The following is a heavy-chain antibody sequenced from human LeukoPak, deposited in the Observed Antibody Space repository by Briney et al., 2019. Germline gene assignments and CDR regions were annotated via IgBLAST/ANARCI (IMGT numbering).Heavy chain of an antibody. CDR2: IKEDGSDK. Sequence: PGGSLRLSCAASGFTFRKYAMSWVRQAPGKGLEWVANIKEDGSDKYYVDSVKGRFSISRDNAKNSLYLQMSSLRAEDTAVYYCAKDPGDKAVDRWFDPWGQGTLVTVSS. CDR1: GFTFRKYA. V-gene: IGHV3-7*03. J-gene: IGHJ5*02. D-gene: IGHD6-19*01. CDR3: AKDPGDKAVDRWFDP.